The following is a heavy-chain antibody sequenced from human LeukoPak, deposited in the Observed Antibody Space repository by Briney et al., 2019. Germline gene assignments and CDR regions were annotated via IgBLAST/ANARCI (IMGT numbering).Heavy chain of an antibody. D-gene: IGHD2-2*02. CDR1: GFTFSSYA. CDR3: AKDSAQEVPATAIPHFDY. V-gene: IGHV3-23*01. CDR2: ISGSGGST. J-gene: IGHJ4*02. Sequence: GGSLRLSCAASGFTFSSYAMSWVRQAPGKGLEWVSAISGSGGSTYYADSVKGRFTISRDNSKNTLYLQMNSLRAEDTAVYYCAKDSAQEVPATAIPHFDYWGQGTLVTVSS.